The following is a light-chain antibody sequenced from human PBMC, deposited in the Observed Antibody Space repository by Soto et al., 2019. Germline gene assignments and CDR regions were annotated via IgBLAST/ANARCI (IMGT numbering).Light chain of an antibody. V-gene: IGKV4-1*01. J-gene: IGKJ3*01. CDR2: WAS. Sequence: DIVMTQSPDSLSVSLGERATINCKSSQSVLYSSNNKNYLAWYQQKPGQPPKLLIYWASTRESGVPDRFSGSGSGTDFTLTISSLQAEDVAVYYCQQYYSPWFTIGPGTKVDIK. CDR1: QSVLYSSNNKNY. CDR3: QQYYSPWFT.